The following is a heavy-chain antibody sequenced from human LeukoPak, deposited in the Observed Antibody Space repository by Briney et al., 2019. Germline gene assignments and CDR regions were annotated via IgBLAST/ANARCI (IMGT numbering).Heavy chain of an antibody. Sequence: PSETLSLTCTVSGGSISSYYWSWIRQPPGKGLEWIGFIYYSGSTNYNPSLKSRVTISVDTSKNQFSLKLSSLTAADTAMYYCARGGGTYGADFDYWGQGTLVTVSS. J-gene: IGHJ4*02. V-gene: IGHV4-59*12. D-gene: IGHD4/OR15-4a*01. CDR3: ARGGGTYGADFDY. CDR1: GGSISSYY. CDR2: IYYSGST.